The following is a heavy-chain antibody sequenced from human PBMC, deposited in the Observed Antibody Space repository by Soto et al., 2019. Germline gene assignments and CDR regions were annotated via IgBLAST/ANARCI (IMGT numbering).Heavy chain of an antibody. V-gene: IGHV1-18*01. Sequence: QVHLVQSGAEVKKPGASVKVSCKGSGYAFTTYGITWVRQAPGQGLEWMGWISAHNGNTNYAQKLQGRVIVIRDTSTSTAYMELRSLRSDDTAVYYCARGSYGDYWGQGALVTVSS. D-gene: IGHD1-26*01. CDR3: ARGSYGDY. CDR2: ISAHNGNT. J-gene: IGHJ4*02. CDR1: GYAFTTYG.